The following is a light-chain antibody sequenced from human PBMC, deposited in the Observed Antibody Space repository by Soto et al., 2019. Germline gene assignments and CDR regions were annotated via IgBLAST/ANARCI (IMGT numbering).Light chain of an antibody. CDR1: QGISHY. V-gene: IGKV1-27*01. CDR2: AAS. J-gene: IGKJ2*01. Sequence: DIQMTQSPSSLSASVGDRVTITCRASQGISHYLAWYQQTPGKVPKLLIYAASTLQSGVPSRFSGSGSGTDFTLTISSLQPEDVATYYCQKYNSVPYTFGQGTKLEIK. CDR3: QKYNSVPYT.